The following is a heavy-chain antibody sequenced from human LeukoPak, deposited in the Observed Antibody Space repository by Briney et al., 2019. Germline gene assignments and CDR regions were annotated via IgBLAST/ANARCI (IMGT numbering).Heavy chain of an antibody. Sequence: SETLSLTCTVSGGSISSYYWNWIRQPPGKGLEWIGSIYYSGSTYYNLSLKSRVTISVDTSKNQFSLKLSSVTAADTAVYYCARSGYDEPFDPWGQGTLVTVPS. CDR3: ARSGYDEPFDP. D-gene: IGHD5-12*01. CDR1: GGSISSYY. V-gene: IGHV4-59*05. J-gene: IGHJ5*02. CDR2: IYYSGST.